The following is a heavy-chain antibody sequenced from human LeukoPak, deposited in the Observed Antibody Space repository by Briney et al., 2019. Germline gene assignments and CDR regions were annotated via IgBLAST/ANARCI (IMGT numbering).Heavy chain of an antibody. J-gene: IGHJ3*02. CDR2: ISSSSSYI. V-gene: IGHV3-21*01. D-gene: IGHD6-19*01. CDR1: GFTFSSYS. Sequence: GGSLRLSCAASGFTFSSYSMNWVRRAPGKGLEWVSSISSSSSYIYYADSVKGRFTISRDNAKNSLYLQMNSLRAEDTAVYYCARDLYTLPEYSSGWFGAFDIWGQGTMVTVSS. CDR3: ARDLYTLPEYSSGWFGAFDI.